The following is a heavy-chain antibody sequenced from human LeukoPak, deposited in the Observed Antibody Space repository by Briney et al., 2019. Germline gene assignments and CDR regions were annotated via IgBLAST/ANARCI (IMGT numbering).Heavy chain of an antibody. CDR1: GYTFTDYY. Sequence: ASVKVSCKVSGYTFTDYYMHWVQQAPGKGLEWMGLVDPEDGETIYAEKFQRRVTITADTSTDTAYMELSSLRSEDTAVYYCVVVPAAIRNSVWFDPWGQGTLVTVSS. CDR2: VDPEDGET. J-gene: IGHJ5*02. V-gene: IGHV1-69-2*01. D-gene: IGHD2-2*02. CDR3: VVVPAAIRNSVWFDP.